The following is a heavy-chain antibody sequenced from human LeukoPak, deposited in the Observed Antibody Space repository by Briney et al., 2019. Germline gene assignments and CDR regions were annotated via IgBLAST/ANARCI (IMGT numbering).Heavy chain of an antibody. V-gene: IGHV4-61*02. CDR2: IYTSGST. J-gene: IGHJ6*03. CDR3: ARVGGGYYYYYMDV. D-gene: IGHD3-16*01. CDR1: GGSISSGSYY. Sequence: SSETLSLTCTVSGGSISSGSYYWSWIRQPAGKGLEWIGRIYTSGSTNYNPSLKNRVTISVDTSKNQFSLKLSSVTAADTAVYYCARVGGGYYYYYMDVWGKGTTVTVSS.